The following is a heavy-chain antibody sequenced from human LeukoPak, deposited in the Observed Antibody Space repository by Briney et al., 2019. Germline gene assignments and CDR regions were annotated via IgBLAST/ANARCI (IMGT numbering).Heavy chain of an antibody. J-gene: IGHJ4*02. V-gene: IGHV1-18*01. Sequence: GASVKVSCKASGYTFTSYGISWVRQAPGQGLEWMGWISAYNGNTNYAQKLQGRVTMTTDTSTSTAYMELRSLRSDDTAVYYCARGTMVRGVIIQNFDYWGQGTLVTVSS. CDR1: GYTFTSYG. CDR2: ISAYNGNT. D-gene: IGHD3-10*01. CDR3: ARGTMVRGVIIQNFDY.